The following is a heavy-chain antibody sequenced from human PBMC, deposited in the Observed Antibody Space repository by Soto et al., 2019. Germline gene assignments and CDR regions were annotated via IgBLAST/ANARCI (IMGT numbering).Heavy chain of an antibody. Sequence: GTLRPSCAASGFPFSRYGMYLGRQAPGKGLEWVAFTWYDGSEKYYADSVKGRFTISRDNPKNTLYLQMDSLRAEDTAVYYCSRVRSVVTHYGRAPWRRGTTFT. D-gene: IGHD3-22*01. CDR2: TWYDGSEK. CDR3: SRVRSVVTHYGRAP. CDR1: GFPFSRYG. J-gene: IGHJ6*02. V-gene: IGHV3-33*07.